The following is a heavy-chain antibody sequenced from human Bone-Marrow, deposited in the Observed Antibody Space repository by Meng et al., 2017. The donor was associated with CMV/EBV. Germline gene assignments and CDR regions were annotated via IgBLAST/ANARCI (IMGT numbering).Heavy chain of an antibody. Sequence: QVQLQQWGAGLFKPSETLSLTCAVYGGSFSGYYWSWIRQPPGKGLEWIGEINHSGSTNCNPSLKSRVTISVDTSKNQFSLKLSSVTAADTAVYYCARRSYYYYYGMDVWGQGTTVTVSS. J-gene: IGHJ6*02. CDR1: GGSFSGYY. CDR3: ARRSYYYYYGMDV. V-gene: IGHV4-34*01. CDR2: INHSGST.